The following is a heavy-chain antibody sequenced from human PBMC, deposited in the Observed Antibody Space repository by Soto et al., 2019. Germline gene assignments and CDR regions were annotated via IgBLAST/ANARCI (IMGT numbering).Heavy chain of an antibody. CDR3: AKRAYGDPFDP. CDR1: GGSISSSRCH. J-gene: IGHJ5*02. Sequence: SETLSLTCTVSGGSISSSRCHWGWIRQPPGKGLEWIGTIYDIGNTFYNPSLSSRVTISADTSKNQFALKLNSVTAADTAVYYCAKRAYGDPFDPWGQGTLVTVSS. D-gene: IGHD4-17*01. V-gene: IGHV4-39*01. CDR2: IYDIGNT.